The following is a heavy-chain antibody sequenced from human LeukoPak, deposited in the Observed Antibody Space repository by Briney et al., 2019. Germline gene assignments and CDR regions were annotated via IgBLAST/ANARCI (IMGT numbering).Heavy chain of an antibody. CDR3: ARHAGTYYDFWSGYFNYFDP. CDR2: VSYSGNT. CDR1: GASINSTNYY. D-gene: IGHD3-3*01. J-gene: IGHJ5*02. Sequence: TSETLSPTCTVSGASINSTNYYWAWIRLPPGMGLEWIGTVSYSGNTYYNPSLKSRVAISADTSKKQISLNLISVTAADAAVYYCARHAGTYYDFWSGYFNYFDPWGQGTLVTVSS. V-gene: IGHV4-39*01.